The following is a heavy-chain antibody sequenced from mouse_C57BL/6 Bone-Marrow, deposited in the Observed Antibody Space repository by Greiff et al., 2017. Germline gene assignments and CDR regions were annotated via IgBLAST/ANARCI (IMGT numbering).Heavy chain of an antibody. CDR3: TIYYYGSSHWYFDV. Sequence: VHVKQSGTVLARPGASVKMSCKTSGYTFTSYWMHWVKQRPGQGLEWIGAIYPGNSDTSYNQKFKGKAKLTAVTSASTAYMELSSLTNEDSAVYYCTIYYYGSSHWYFDVWGTGTTVTVSS. V-gene: IGHV1-5*01. CDR1: GYTFTSYW. D-gene: IGHD1-1*01. CDR2: IYPGNSDT. J-gene: IGHJ1*03.